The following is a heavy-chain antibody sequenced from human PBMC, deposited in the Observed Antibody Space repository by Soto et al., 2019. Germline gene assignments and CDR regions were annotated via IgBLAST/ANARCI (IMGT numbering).Heavy chain of an antibody. CDR2: IYYSGST. Sequence: NPSETLSLTCTVSGGSISSSSYYWGWIRQPPGKGLEWIGSIYYSGSTYYNPSLKSRVTISVDTSKNQFSLKLSSVTAADTAVYYCARDLRRIAAAGTAPDGNWFDPWGQGTLVTVSS. CDR1: GGSISSSSYY. CDR3: ARDLRRIAAAGTAPDGNWFDP. D-gene: IGHD6-13*01. J-gene: IGHJ5*02. V-gene: IGHV4-39*07.